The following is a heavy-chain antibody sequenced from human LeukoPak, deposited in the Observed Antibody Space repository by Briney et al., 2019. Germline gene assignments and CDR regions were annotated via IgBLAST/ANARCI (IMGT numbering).Heavy chain of an antibody. J-gene: IGHJ3*02. CDR3: ASGRASGALRYFDWLSPLDAFDI. CDR2: IYYSGST. CDR1: GGSVSSGSYY. V-gene: IGHV4-61*01. D-gene: IGHD3-9*01. Sequence: AEPLSLTCTVSGGSVSSGSYYWSWIRQPPGKGLEWIGYIYYSGSTNYNPSLKSRVTISVDTSKNQFSLKLSSVTAADTAVYYCASGRASGALRYFDWLSPLDAFDIWGQGTMVTVSS.